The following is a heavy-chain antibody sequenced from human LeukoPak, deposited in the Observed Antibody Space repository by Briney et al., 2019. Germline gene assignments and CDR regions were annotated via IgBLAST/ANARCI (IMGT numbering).Heavy chain of an antibody. CDR3: AREEEQWLVPHHFDY. D-gene: IGHD6-19*01. J-gene: IGHJ4*02. V-gene: IGHV3-48*04. CDR1: GFTFSSYS. CDR2: ISSSSTI. Sequence: PGGSLRLSCAASGFTFSSYSMNWVRQAPGKGLEWVSYISSSSTIYYADSVKGRFTISRDNAKNSLYLQMNSLRAEDTAVYYCAREEEQWLVPHHFDYWGQGTLVTASS.